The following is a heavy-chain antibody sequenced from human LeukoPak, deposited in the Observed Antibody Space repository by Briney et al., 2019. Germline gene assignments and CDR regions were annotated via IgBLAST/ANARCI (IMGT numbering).Heavy chain of an antibody. D-gene: IGHD3-10*01. Sequence: SETLSLTCTVSGGSIRVSNYYWGWIRQPPGKGLEWIGSIYYSGTTYYNPSLKSRVTISVDTSKNQFSLKLSSVTAADTAVYYCARQLRSYYGNKIFDYWGQGTLVTVSS. CDR3: ARQLRSYYGNKIFDY. CDR2: IYYSGTT. V-gene: IGHV4-39*01. J-gene: IGHJ4*02. CDR1: GGSIRVSNYY.